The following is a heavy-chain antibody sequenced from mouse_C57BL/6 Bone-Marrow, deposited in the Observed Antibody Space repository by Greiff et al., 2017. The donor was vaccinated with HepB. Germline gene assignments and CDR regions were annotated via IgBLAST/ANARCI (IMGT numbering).Heavy chain of an antibody. D-gene: IGHD2-3*01. CDR3: ARSGWLLPAMDY. CDR1: GYTFTSYW. V-gene: IGHV1-64*01. CDR2: IHPNSGST. J-gene: IGHJ4*01. Sequence: QVQLKQPGAELVKPGASVKLSCKASGYTFTSYWMHWVKQRPGQGLEWIGMIHPNSGSTNYNEKFKSKATLTVDKSSSTAYMQLSSLTSEDSAVYYCARSGWLLPAMDYWGQGTSVTVSS.